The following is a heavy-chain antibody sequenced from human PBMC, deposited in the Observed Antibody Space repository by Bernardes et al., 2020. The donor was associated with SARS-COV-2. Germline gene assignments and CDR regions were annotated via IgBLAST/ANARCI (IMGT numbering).Heavy chain of an antibody. J-gene: IGHJ6*02. CDR3: ARSYSSGWDLYYYYGMDV. CDR2: ISAYNGNT. V-gene: IGHV1-18*04. CDR1: GYTFTSYG. D-gene: IGHD2-15*01. Sequence: ASEKVSCKASGYTFTSYGISWVRQAPGQGLEWMGWISAYNGNTNYAQKLQGRVTMTTDTSTSTAYMELRSLRSDDTAVYYCARSYSSGWDLYYYYGMDVWGQGTTVTVSS.